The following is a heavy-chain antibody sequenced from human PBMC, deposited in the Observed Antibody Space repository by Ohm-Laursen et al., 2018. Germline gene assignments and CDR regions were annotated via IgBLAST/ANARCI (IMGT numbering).Heavy chain of an antibody. CDR1: GFTFSIYS. Sequence: SLRLSCAALGFTFSIYSMSWVRQASGKGLEWVSSITSTSDRTDYADSVKGRFTISRDNSKNTLYLQMNVLRADDTAVYYCADPPNRDFWGQGTLVTVSA. V-gene: IGHV3-23*01. CDR3: ADPPNRDF. D-gene: IGHD2-8*01. CDR2: ITSTSDRT. J-gene: IGHJ4*02.